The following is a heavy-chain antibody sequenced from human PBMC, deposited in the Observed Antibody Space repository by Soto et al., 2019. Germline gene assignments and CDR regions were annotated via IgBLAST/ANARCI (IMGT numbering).Heavy chain of an antibody. D-gene: IGHD6-6*01. CDR1: GFTVSSYA. CDR2: ISYDGSNK. J-gene: IGHJ4*02. V-gene: IGHV3-30-3*01. CDR3: ATSSSSVFDY. Sequence: GGCLRLSCAASGFTVSSYAMPWVRQAPGKGLEWVAVISYDGSNKYYADSVKGRFTITTDNSKNTLYLQMNSLRAEDTAVYYCATSSSSVFDYWGQGTLVTVSS.